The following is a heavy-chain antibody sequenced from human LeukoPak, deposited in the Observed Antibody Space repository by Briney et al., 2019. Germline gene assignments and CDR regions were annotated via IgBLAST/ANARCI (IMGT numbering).Heavy chain of an antibody. V-gene: IGHV3-23*01. CDR3: AKSDDILTGYPYGMDV. Sequence: GGSLRLSCAASGFTFNSYAMSWVRQAPGKGLEWVSAISGSGGNTYYADSVKGRFTISRDNSKNTLCLQMNSLRAEDTAVYYCAKSDDILTGYPYGMDVWGKGTTVTVSS. CDR2: ISGSGGNT. CDR1: GFTFNSYA. J-gene: IGHJ6*04. D-gene: IGHD3-9*01.